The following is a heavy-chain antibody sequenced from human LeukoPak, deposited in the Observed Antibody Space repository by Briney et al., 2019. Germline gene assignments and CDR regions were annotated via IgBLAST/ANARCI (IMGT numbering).Heavy chain of an antibody. D-gene: IGHD3-10*01. J-gene: IGHJ5*02. CDR3: ALVRGVTRRFDP. V-gene: IGHV4-34*01. CDR1: GGSLSGYY. CDR2: INHSGST. Sequence: SETLSLTCAVYGGSLSGYYWSWIRQPPGKGLEWIGEINHSGSTNYNPSLKSRVTISVDTSKNQFYLKLSSVTAADTAVYYCALVRGVTRRFDPWGQGTLVTVSS.